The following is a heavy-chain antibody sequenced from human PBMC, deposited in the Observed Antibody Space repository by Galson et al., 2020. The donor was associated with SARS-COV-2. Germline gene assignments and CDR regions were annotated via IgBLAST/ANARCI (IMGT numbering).Heavy chain of an antibody. J-gene: IGHJ4*02. Sequence: ALHGESLKISCAASGFTFSSYWMHWVRQAPGKGLVWVSRIYSEGSSTSYADSVKGRFTISGDNPKNTLYLQMNSLRAEDTAVYYCARGDMGNDYFDYWGQGTLVTVSS. V-gene: IGHV3-74*01. D-gene: IGHD7-27*01. CDR3: ARGDMGNDYFDY. CDR2: IYSEGSST. CDR1: GFTFSSYW.